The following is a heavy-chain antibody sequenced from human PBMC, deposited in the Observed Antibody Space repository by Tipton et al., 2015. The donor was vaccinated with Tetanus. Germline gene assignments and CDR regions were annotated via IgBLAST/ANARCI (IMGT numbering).Heavy chain of an antibody. CDR1: GFIFSSYG. CDR3: AREADCSGGSCFSGYFDN. V-gene: IGHV3-33*01. J-gene: IGHJ4*02. Sequence: SGFIFSSYGIHWVRQAPGTGLAWVAVSWYDGTDKYYADSGKGRFTISRDNSKNTLYLQRNSLRAGDTAVYYCAREADCSGGSCFSGYFDNGGQGTQVPVSS. CDR2: SWYDGTDK. D-gene: IGHD2-15*01.